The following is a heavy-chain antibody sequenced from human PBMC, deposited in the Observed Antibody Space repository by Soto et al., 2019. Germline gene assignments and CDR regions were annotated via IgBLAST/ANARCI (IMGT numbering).Heavy chain of an antibody. CDR3: ARWRSSLYAFDF. Sequence: PTETPDLTCTVSGGSLSSYYWNWIRKPPGKGLEWIGYIGHSGSPHYNPSLKSRVTMSVDTSKNQFSLKLSSVTAADAAVYYCARWRSSLYAFDFRGPGTLLTVS. J-gene: IGHJ4*02. V-gene: IGHV4-59*01. D-gene: IGHD2-15*01. CDR2: IGHSGSP. CDR1: GGSLSSYY.